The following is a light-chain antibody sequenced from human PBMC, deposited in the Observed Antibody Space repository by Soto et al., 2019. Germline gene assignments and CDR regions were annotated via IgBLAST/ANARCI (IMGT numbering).Light chain of an antibody. Sequence: DIQMTQSPSSVSASVGDRVTITCRASHGVGSRLAWYQQRPGKASKFLMYAVSSLQSGVPSRFSGSGSGTDFTLTISSLQPEDFATYYCQQAISFPPTFGGGTKVEIK. CDR1: HGVGSR. CDR2: AVS. J-gene: IGKJ4*01. CDR3: QQAISFPPT. V-gene: IGKV1-12*01.